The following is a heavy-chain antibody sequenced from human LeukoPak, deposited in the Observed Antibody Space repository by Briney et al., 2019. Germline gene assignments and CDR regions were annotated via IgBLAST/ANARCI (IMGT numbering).Heavy chain of an antibody. J-gene: IGHJ4*02. D-gene: IGHD4-17*01. Sequence: PSETPSLTCTVSGGSISSSSYYWGWIRQPPGKGLEWIGSIYYSGSTYYNPSLKSRVTISVDTSKNQFSLKLSSVTAADTAVYYCARHGNGEDFDYWGQGTLVTVSS. CDR2: IYYSGST. V-gene: IGHV4-39*01. CDR3: ARHGNGEDFDY. CDR1: GGSISSSSYY.